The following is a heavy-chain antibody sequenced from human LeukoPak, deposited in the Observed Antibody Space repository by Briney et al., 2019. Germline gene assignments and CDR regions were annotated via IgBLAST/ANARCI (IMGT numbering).Heavy chain of an antibody. CDR3: ARDPFCSRSIGCYLEDCFDP. CDR2: ITWNGDKT. Sequence: GGSLRLSCTASGFKFDDYDMGWVRQVPGKGLEWVSGITWNGDKTGYADSVRGRLAISSDNTKKPLYLQMNGLRAEDTAFYYCARDPFCSRSIGCYLEDCFDPWGPGTLVTVSS. J-gene: IGHJ5*02. CDR1: GFKFDDYD. D-gene: IGHD2-15*01. V-gene: IGHV3-20*04.